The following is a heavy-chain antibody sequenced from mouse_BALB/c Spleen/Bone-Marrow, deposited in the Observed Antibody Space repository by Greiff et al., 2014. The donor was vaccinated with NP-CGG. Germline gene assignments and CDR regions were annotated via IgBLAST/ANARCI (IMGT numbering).Heavy chain of an antibody. CDR2: IRNKANGYTT. J-gene: IGHJ1*01. CDR1: GFTFTDYY. Sequence: EVKVVESGGGLVQPGGSLRLSCATSGFTFTDYYMSWVRQPPGKALEWLGFIRNKANGYTTEYSASVKGRFTISRDNSQSILYLQMNPLRAEDSATYYRSRDRTTSTLWRYFDVWGSPTTVTVPS. CDR3: SRDRTTSTLWRYFDV. V-gene: IGHV7-3*02. D-gene: IGHD1-2*01.